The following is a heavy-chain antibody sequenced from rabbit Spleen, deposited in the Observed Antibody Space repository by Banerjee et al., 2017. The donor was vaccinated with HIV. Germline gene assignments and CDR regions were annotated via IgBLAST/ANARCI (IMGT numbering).Heavy chain of an antibody. Sequence: QSLEESGGDLVKPGASLTLTCTASGFSFSSSDWICWVRQAPGKGLEWIACIDAGSSGRTYYANWAKGRFTISKTSSTTVTLQMTSLTAADTAIYFCARDQGYSYNFATGDFDLWGQGTLVTVS. CDR1: GFSFSSSDW. CDR2: IDAGSSGRT. J-gene: IGHJ4*01. D-gene: IGHD6-1*01. CDR3: ARDQGYSYNFATGDFDL. V-gene: IGHV1S40*01.